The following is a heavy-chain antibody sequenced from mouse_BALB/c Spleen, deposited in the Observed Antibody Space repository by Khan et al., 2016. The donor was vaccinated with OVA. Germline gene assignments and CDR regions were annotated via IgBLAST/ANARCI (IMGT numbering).Heavy chain of an antibody. Sequence: VQLQQSGPELVKPGASMKISCKTSGYSFTDYTLNWVRQSHGKNLEWIGLINPYNGGTTYNQKFKGKATLTVDKSSSTAYMELLSLTSEDSAVYYCARGNYYSSNSWFAYWGQGTLVTVSA. CDR1: GYSFTDYT. CDR3: ARGNYYSSNSWFAY. D-gene: IGHD1-1*01. J-gene: IGHJ3*01. CDR2: INPYNGGT. V-gene: IGHV1-18*01.